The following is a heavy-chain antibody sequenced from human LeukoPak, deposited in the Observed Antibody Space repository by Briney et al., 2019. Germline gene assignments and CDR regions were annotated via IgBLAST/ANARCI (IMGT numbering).Heavy chain of an antibody. Sequence: QPGGSLRLSCSVSGFTFSSYAMHWVRQAPGKGLQFLSSINSNGGSTYYADSVKGRFTISRDNSKSKLYLQMNRLRSEDTAVYYCVKSGYSSSSDVDYWGQGTLVTVSS. CDR2: INSNGGST. V-gene: IGHV3-64D*09. D-gene: IGHD5-12*01. J-gene: IGHJ4*02. CDR1: GFTFSSYA. CDR3: VKSGYSSSSDVDY.